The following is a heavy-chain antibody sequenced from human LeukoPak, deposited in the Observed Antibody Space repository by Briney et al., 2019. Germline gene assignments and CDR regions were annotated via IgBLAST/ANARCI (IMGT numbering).Heavy chain of an antibody. D-gene: IGHD6-13*01. CDR3: AKGSSSSRPYYFDY. J-gene: IGHJ4*02. CDR2: ITDSSTST. CDR1: GFTFSDYY. Sequence: GGSLRLSCAASGFTFSDYYMNWVRQAPGKGLEWVSAITDSSTSTYYADSVKGRFTISRHNSKNALYLQMNSLRAEDTAVYYCAKGSSSSRPYYFDYWGQGTLVTVSS. V-gene: IGHV3-23*01.